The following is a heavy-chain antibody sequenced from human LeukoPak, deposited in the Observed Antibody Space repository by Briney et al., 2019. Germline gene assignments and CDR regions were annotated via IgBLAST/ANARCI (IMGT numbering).Heavy chain of an antibody. CDR1: GGTFSSYA. Sequence: ASVTVSCKASGGTFSSYAISWVRQAPGQGLEWMGWISVINSGNTRYAQNFQGRLTMTTDTSTTTAYMELRSLRSDDTAVYYCSREFPFCGADCFSGVFDIWGQGTMVTVS. CDR2: ISVINSGNT. J-gene: IGHJ3*02. CDR3: SREFPFCGADCFSGVFDI. V-gene: IGHV1-18*01. D-gene: IGHD2-21*02.